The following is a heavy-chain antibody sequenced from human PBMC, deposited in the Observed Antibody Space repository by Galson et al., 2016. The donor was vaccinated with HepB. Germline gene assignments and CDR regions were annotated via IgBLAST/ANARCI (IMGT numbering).Heavy chain of an antibody. CDR2: IYYAGVT. Sequence: SETLSLTCTVSGRSVSSGTYFWGWIRQPPGKGLEWIGMIYYAGVTHYNPSLESRVTIPVDTSKNQFSLRLSSLTAADTSVYYCARSSGSRNGYFDYWGQGALVTVSS. J-gene: IGHJ4*02. CDR1: GRSVSSGTYF. V-gene: IGHV4-39*01. CDR3: ARSSGSRNGYFDY. D-gene: IGHD1-26*01.